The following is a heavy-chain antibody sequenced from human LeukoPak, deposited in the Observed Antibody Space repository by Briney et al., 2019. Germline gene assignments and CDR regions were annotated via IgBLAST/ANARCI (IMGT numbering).Heavy chain of an antibody. CDR2: IWYDGSNK. CDR3: AKDSGPFGELLDY. D-gene: IGHD3-10*01. J-gene: IGHJ4*02. CDR1: GFTLSSYG. Sequence: PGRSLRLSCAASGFTLSSYGMHWVRQAPGKGLEWVAVIWYDGSNKYYADSVKGRFTISRDDSKNTLYLQMNRLRAEDTAVYYCAKDSGPFGELLDYWGQGALVTVSS. V-gene: IGHV3-33*06.